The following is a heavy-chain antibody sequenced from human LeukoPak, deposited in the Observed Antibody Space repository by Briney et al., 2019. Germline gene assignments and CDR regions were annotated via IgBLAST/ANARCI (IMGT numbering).Heavy chain of an antibody. CDR1: GGSISSTTYY. J-gene: IGHJ4*02. CDR2: IYFSGST. D-gene: IGHD3-10*01. Sequence: SETLSLTCTVSGGSISSTTYYWGWIRQPPGKGLEWIGSIYFSGSTYYNPSLKSRVTISVDTSKNQFSLKLSSVTEADTAVYYCARDGMGFGEVRFDYWGQGTLVTVSS. V-gene: IGHV4-39*07. CDR3: ARDGMGFGEVRFDY.